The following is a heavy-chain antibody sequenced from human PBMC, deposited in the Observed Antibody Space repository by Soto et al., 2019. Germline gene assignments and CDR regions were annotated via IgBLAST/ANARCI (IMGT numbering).Heavy chain of an antibody. CDR3: ASGEGTYIRSWYVPVDY. D-gene: IGHD6-13*01. CDR2: LWYDGSNK. Sequence: QVQLVESGGGVVQPGRSLRLSCAASGFTFSSYGMHWVRQAPGKGLEWVAVLWYDGSNKYYEDSVKGRFTISRDNSKNTLYLQMTTLRAEDTALYYCASGEGTYIRSWYVPVDYWGQGTLVSVSS. CDR1: GFTFSSYG. J-gene: IGHJ4*02. V-gene: IGHV3-33*03.